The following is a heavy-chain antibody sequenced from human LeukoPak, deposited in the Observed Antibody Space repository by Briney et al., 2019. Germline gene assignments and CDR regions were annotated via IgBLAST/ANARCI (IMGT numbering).Heavy chain of an antibody. D-gene: IGHD2-2*01. Sequence: GESLRLSCAASGFTFSSYTIAWVRQAPGKGLECVSSLSFGGGTIYYADSVKGRFTISRDTSKNTLYLQMNSLRAEDTAIYYCAKEVVPGTSRSFDYWGQGTLVTVSS. CDR3: AKEVVPGTSRSFDY. CDR2: LSFGGGTI. V-gene: IGHV3-23*01. CDR1: GFTFSSYT. J-gene: IGHJ4*02.